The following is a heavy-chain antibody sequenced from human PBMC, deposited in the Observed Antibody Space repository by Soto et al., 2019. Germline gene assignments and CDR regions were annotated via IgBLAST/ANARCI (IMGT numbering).Heavy chain of an antibody. CDR1: GASISSNNW. CDR2: IYHSGTT. D-gene: IGHD2-15*01. V-gene: IGHV4-4*02. Sequence: QVQLQESGPGLVKPSWTLSLTCVVSGASISSNNWWRWVHEPPGKGLEWMGEIYHSGTTSYTPALKTRVTMSVDKSKITCALKVTTLTAADRGLYFCENDGSGHPYYSDIWGQGTLVT. CDR3: ENDGSGHPYYSDI. J-gene: IGHJ4*02.